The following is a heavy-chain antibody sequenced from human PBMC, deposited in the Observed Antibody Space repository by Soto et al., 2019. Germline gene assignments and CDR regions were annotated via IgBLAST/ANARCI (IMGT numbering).Heavy chain of an antibody. CDR2: ISAYNGNT. Sequence: ASAKVSFKASGYTFTSYGISWVRQAPGQGLEWMGRISAYNGNTNYAQKLQGRVTMTTDTSTSTAYMELRSLRSDDTVVHYCARDSRIYDSSGLLFDYWGQGTLVTVSS. D-gene: IGHD3-22*01. J-gene: IGHJ4*02. CDR1: GYTFTSYG. V-gene: IGHV1-18*01. CDR3: ARDSRIYDSSGLLFDY.